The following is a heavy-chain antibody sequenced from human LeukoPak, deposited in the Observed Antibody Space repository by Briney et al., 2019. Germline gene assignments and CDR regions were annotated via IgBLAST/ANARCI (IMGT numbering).Heavy chain of an antibody. CDR2: IYPGDSDT. D-gene: IGHD3-22*01. J-gene: IGHJ4*02. CDR1: GYSFTSYW. Sequence: GESLKISCKGSGYSFTSYWIGWVRQMPGKGLEWKGIIYPGDSDTRYSPSFQGQVTISADKSISTAYPQWSSLKASDTAMYYCARLLRPSWYYYDTWSYYFDYWGQGTLVTVSS. CDR3: ARLLRPSWYYYDTWSYYFDY. V-gene: IGHV5-51*01.